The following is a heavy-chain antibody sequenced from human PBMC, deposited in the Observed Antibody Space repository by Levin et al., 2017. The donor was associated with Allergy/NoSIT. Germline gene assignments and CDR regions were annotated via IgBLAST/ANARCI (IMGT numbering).Heavy chain of an antibody. CDR2: ISYDGSNK. D-gene: IGHD3-10*01. J-gene: IGHJ4*02. Sequence: GGSLRLSCAASGFTFSSYGMHWVRQAPGKGLEWVAVISYDGSNKYYADSVKGRFTISRDNSKNTLYLQMNSLRAEDTAVYYCAKDFGRSRVRGDTIDYWGQGTLVTVSS. CDR1: GFTFSSYG. CDR3: AKDFGRSRVRGDTIDY. V-gene: IGHV3-30*18.